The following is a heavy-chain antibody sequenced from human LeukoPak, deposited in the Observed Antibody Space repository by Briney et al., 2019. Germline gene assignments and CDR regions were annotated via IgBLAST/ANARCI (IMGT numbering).Heavy chain of an antibody. Sequence: GGSLRLSCAASGFTFSSYSMNWVRQAPGKGLEWLSYISSSNSTIYYADSVKGRFTISRDNAKNSLYLQMNSLRDEDTAVYYCARDPNYSSSWYVSYYYYYMDVWGKGTTVTVSS. J-gene: IGHJ6*03. CDR2: ISSSNSTI. V-gene: IGHV3-48*02. D-gene: IGHD6-13*01. CDR3: ARDPNYSSSWYVSYYYYYMDV. CDR1: GFTFSSYS.